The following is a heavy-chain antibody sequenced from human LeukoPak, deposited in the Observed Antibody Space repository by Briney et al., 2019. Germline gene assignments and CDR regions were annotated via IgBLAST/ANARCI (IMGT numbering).Heavy chain of an antibody. CDR1: GGSISSYY. CDR2: INDSGST. Sequence: SETLSLTCTVSGGSISSYYWSWIRQPPGKGLEWIGYINDSGSTNSNPSLKSRVTMSVDTSKNQFSLKLSSVTAADTAVYYCTRRGGNNWGEGNDYWGQGTLVTVSS. D-gene: IGHD1-1*01. V-gene: IGHV4-59*08. J-gene: IGHJ4*02. CDR3: TRRGGNNWGEGNDY.